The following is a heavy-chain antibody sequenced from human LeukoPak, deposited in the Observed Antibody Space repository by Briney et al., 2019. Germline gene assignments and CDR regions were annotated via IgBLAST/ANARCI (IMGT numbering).Heavy chain of an antibody. D-gene: IGHD5-12*01. V-gene: IGHV4-39*07. CDR3: ARGGYSGYYALYYFDY. Sequence: SQTLSLTCTVSGGSISSSSYYWGWIRQPPGKGLEWIGSIYYSGSTYYNPSLKSRVTISVDTSKNQFSLKLSSVTAADTAVYYCARGGYSGYYALYYFDYWGQGTLVTVSS. J-gene: IGHJ4*02. CDR2: IYYSGST. CDR1: GGSISSSSYY.